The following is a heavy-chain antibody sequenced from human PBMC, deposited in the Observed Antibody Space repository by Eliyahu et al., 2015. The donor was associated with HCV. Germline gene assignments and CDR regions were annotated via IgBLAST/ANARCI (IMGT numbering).Heavy chain of an antibody. J-gene: IGHJ4*02. CDR2: IXYSGST. CDR3: ARGHYYDSSGYYY. D-gene: IGHD3-22*01. Sequence: QVQLQESGPGLVKPSETLSLTCTVXGGXISSYYWSWIRQPPGKGLEWIGYIXYSGSTNYNPSLKSRVTISVDTSKNQFSLKLSSVTAADTAVYYCARGHYYDSSGYYYWGQGTLVTVSS. CDR1: GGXISSYY. V-gene: IGHV4-59*01.